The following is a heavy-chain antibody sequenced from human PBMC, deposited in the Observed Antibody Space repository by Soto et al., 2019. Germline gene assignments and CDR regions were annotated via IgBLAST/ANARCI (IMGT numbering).Heavy chain of an antibody. Sequence: SGPTLVNPTQTLTLTCTFSGFSLSTSGVGVGWIRQPPGKALEWLALIYWNDDKRYSPSLKSRLTITKDTSKNQVVLTMTNMDPVDTATYYCAHRLGMAAAGTPPPFDYWGQGTLVTVSS. CDR3: AHRLGMAAAGTPPPFDY. D-gene: IGHD6-13*01. CDR2: IYWNDDK. J-gene: IGHJ4*02. V-gene: IGHV2-5*01. CDR1: GFSLSTSGVG.